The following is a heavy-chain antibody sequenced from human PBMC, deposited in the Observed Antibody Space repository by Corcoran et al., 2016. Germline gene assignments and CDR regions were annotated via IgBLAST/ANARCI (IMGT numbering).Heavy chain of an antibody. J-gene: IGHJ4*02. CDR1: GFTFSSYS. V-gene: IGHV3-48*04. Sequence: EVQLVESGGGLVQPGGSLRLSCAASGFTFSSYSMNWVRQAPGKGLEWVSYISSSSSTIYYADSVKGRFTISRDNAKNSLYLQMNSLRAEDTAVYYCARDNRYYYDSSGYLYWGQGTLVTVSS. CDR3: ARDNRYYYDSSGYLY. D-gene: IGHD3-22*01. CDR2: ISSSSSTI.